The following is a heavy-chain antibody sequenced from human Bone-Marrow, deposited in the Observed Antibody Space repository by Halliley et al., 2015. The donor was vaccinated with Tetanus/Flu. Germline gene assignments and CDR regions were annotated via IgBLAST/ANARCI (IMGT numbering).Heavy chain of an antibody. D-gene: IGHD4-17*01. CDR3: ARMASDYSDPNWFDP. V-gene: IGHV4-31*02. Sequence: IGYIFHSGSTYYSASLKSRVSIYVDPSKNQFSLPLLSVTAADTAVYYCARMASDYSDPNWFDPWGQGTLVTVSS. CDR2: IFHSGST. J-gene: IGHJ5*02.